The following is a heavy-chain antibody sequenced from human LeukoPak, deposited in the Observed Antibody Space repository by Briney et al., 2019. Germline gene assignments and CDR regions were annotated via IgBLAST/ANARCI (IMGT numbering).Heavy chain of an antibody. J-gene: IGHJ4*02. CDR2: ISSSGSTI. V-gene: IGHV3-11*01. D-gene: IGHD6-19*01. CDR1: EFTFSDYY. CDR3: ARERRAVAGTADY. Sequence: GGSLRLSCTASEFTFSDYYMSWIRQAPGKGLERVSYISSSGSTIYYADSVKGRFTISRDNDKSSLYLQMNSLRAEDTAVYYCARERRAVAGTADYWGQGTLVTVSS.